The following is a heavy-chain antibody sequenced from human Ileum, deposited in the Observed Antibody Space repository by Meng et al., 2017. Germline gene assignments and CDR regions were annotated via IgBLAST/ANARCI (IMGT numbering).Heavy chain of an antibody. Sequence: GESLKISCAASGFSFSSSEMNWVRQAPGKGLEWVSYISGTGSTIYYADSVKGRFTISRDTAKNSLFLQMNSLRAEDTAVYYCARRLYYDFLTGSVGAFDIWGQGTMVTVSS. CDR1: GFSFSSSE. CDR2: ISGTGSTI. D-gene: IGHD3-9*01. J-gene: IGHJ3*02. CDR3: ARRLYYDFLTGSVGAFDI. V-gene: IGHV3-48*03.